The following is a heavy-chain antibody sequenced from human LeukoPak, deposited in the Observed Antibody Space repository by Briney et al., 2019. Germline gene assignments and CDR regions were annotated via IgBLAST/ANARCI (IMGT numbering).Heavy chain of an antibody. V-gene: IGHV1-18*01. J-gene: IGHJ4*02. CDR1: GYTFTSYG. Sequence: ASVKVSCKASGYTFTSYGISWVRQAPGQGLEWMGWISAYNGNTNYAQKLQGRVTMTTDTSTSTAYMELRSLRSDDTAVCYCARAPPSIAVAGTVDYWGQGTLVTVSS. CDR3: ARAPPSIAVAGTVDY. CDR2: ISAYNGNT. D-gene: IGHD6-19*01.